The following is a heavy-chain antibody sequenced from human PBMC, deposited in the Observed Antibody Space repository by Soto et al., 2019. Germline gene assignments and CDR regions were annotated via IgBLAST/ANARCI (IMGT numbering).Heavy chain of an antibody. CDR1: QFPFRIYA. J-gene: IGHJ4*02. CDR2: ITASGSST. V-gene: IGHV3-23*01. Sequence: EVQLLESGGDLVQPGGSLRLSCVASQFPFRIYAMNWVRQAPGKGLAWVAGITASGSSTYYADSVKGRFTISRDNSKNTVYLQMNSLTAEDTAIYYCAKGDSSSWYYFDYWGQGTLVTVSS. CDR3: AKGDSSSWYYFDY. D-gene: IGHD6-13*01.